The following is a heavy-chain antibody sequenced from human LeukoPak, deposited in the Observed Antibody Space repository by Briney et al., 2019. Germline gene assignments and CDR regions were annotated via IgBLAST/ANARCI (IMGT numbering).Heavy chain of an antibody. D-gene: IGHD3-22*01. CDR2: IYYSGST. J-gene: IGHJ4*02. V-gene: IGHV4-59*01. CDR3: ARMVSYYDSSGYRSAVANY. Sequence: SETLSLTCTVSGGSISSYHWSWIRQPPGKGLEWIGDIYYSGSTNYNPSLKSRVTISVDTSKNQFSLKLSSVTAADTAVYYCARMVSYYDSSGYRSAVANYWGQGTLVTVPS. CDR1: GGSISSYH.